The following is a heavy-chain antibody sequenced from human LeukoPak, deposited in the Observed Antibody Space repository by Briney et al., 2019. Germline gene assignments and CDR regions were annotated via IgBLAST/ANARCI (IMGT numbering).Heavy chain of an antibody. CDR3: ARDRREAFDI. D-gene: IGHD1-26*01. CDR1: GGSISSYY. CDR2: IYYSGST. Sequence: PSETLSLTCTVSGGSISSYYWSWIRQPPGKGLEWIGYIYYSGSTNYNPSLKSRVTISADTSKNQFSLKLSAVTAADTAVYYCARDRREAFDIWGQGTMVTVSS. V-gene: IGHV4-59*01. J-gene: IGHJ3*02.